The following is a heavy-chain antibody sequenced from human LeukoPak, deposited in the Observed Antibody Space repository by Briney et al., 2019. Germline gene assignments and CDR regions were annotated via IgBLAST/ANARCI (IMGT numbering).Heavy chain of an antibody. CDR2: ISSSSRFI. Sequence: GGSLRLSCAASGISFSNYSMNWVRQAPGKGLEWVSLISSSSRFIFYGDSVKGRFTISRDNAKKSLYLQMNSLRAEDTAVYYCARAVYCSGGGCFWYFDLWGRGTLVTVSS. CDR3: ARAVYCSGGGCFWYFDL. CDR1: GISFSNYS. D-gene: IGHD2-15*01. J-gene: IGHJ2*01. V-gene: IGHV3-21*01.